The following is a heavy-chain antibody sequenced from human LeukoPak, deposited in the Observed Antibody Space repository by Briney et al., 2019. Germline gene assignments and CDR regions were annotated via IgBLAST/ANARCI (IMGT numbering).Heavy chain of an antibody. D-gene: IGHD2-2*01. CDR1: GFTFSSYS. J-gene: IGHJ4*02. V-gene: IGHV3-48*04. CDR3: AKEMDLSRYCSSTSCHPFDF. Sequence: GGSLRLSCAASGFTFSSYSMNWVRQAPGKGLEWVSYISSSSSTIYYADSVKGRFTISRDNAKNSLYLQMGSLSTEDTAFYYCAKEMDLSRYCSSTSCHPFDFWGQGTLVTVSS. CDR2: ISSSSSTI.